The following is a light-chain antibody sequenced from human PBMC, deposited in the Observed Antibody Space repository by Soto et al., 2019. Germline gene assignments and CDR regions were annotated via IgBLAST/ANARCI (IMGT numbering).Light chain of an antibody. Sequence: EIVMTQSPATLSVSPGERATLSCRASQSVRSNLAWYQQKPGQAPRLLIYDASTRDTGIPARFSGSGSGTEFTLTISSLQSEDYAVYYWQPYNDWPSWTFGQGTKVEIK. CDR2: DAS. CDR3: QPYNDWPSWT. V-gene: IGKV3D-15*01. CDR1: QSVRSN. J-gene: IGKJ1*01.